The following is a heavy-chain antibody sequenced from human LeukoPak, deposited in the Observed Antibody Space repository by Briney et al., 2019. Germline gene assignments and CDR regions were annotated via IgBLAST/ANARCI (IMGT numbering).Heavy chain of an antibody. Sequence: GGSLRLSCAASGFTFSSYSMNWVRQAPGKGLEWVSSISSSSSYIYYADSVKGRFTISRDNSKNTLYLQMNSLRAEDTAVYYCAKDREVAGMYYFDYWGQGTLVTVSS. CDR3: AKDREVAGMYYFDY. CDR1: GFTFSSYS. J-gene: IGHJ4*02. CDR2: ISSSSSYI. V-gene: IGHV3-21*04. D-gene: IGHD6-19*01.